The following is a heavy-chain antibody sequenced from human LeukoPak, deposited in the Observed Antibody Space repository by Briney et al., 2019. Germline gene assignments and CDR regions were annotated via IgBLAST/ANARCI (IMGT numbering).Heavy chain of an antibody. Sequence: PGGSLRLSCAASGFTFSASGMHWVRQAPGKGLEWVTFIRYDGSNTYYTDSVKGRFTISRDNSKNTLYLQMDSLRAEDTAVYYCARDYDFWSGYYSPTWGYFGCWGQGTLVTVSS. V-gene: IGHV3-30*02. CDR1: GFTFSASG. J-gene: IGHJ4*02. CDR3: ARDYDFWSGYYSPTWGYFGC. D-gene: IGHD3-3*01. CDR2: IRYDGSNT.